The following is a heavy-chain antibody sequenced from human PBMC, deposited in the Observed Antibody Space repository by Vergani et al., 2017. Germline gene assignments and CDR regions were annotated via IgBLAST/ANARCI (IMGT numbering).Heavy chain of an antibody. D-gene: IGHD3-10*01. V-gene: IGHV3-30*18. J-gene: IGHJ6*03. CDR3: AKAGSVTSGSLQYNFYMDV. CDR1: GFSFSSDA. CDR2: ISNDGSKK. Sequence: QVQLGESGGGRVQPGRSLRLSCAASGFSFSSDAIHWVRQAPGKGLEWVAVISNDGSKKYYADSVKGRFTISRDNSKNTLDLQMNRLRTQYTAVYYCAKAGSVTSGSLQYNFYMDVCGKGTTVTVS.